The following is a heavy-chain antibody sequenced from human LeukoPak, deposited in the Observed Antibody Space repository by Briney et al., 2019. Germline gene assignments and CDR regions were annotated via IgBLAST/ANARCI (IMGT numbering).Heavy chain of an antibody. Sequence: GGSLRLSCAASGYAFSSYAMHWVRQAPGKGPEWVAAISTDGSNRFYADSVKGRFTFSRDNAKNTLYLQMNSLRVEDTATYYCARVQSGSDAFDIWGQGRMVTVSS. CDR1: GYAFSSYA. V-gene: IGHV3-30-3*01. CDR3: ARVQSGSDAFDI. J-gene: IGHJ3*02. CDR2: ISTDGSNR.